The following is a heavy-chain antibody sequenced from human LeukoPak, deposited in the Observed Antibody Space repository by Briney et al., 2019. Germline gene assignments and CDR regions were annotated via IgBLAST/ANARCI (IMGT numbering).Heavy chain of an antibody. J-gene: IGHJ4*02. V-gene: IGHV3-20*04. CDR3: ARYHYYDSSGSDY. Sequence: RSGGSLRLSCAASGFTFDDYGMSWVRQAPGKGLEWVSGINWNGGSTGYADSVKGRFTIPRDNAKNSLYLQMNSLRAEDTALYYCARYHYYDSSGSDYWGQGTLVTVSS. D-gene: IGHD3-22*01. CDR2: INWNGGST. CDR1: GFTFDDYG.